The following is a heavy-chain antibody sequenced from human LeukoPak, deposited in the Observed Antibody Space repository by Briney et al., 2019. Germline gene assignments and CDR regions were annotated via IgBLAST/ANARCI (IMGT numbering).Heavy chain of an antibody. J-gene: IGHJ6*03. V-gene: IGHV3-15*01. D-gene: IGHD7-27*01. CDR3: TTDHDWGSGYYYYYMDV. CDR2: IKSKTDGGTT. Sequence: GGSLRLSCAASGFTFSNAWMSWVRQAPGKGLEWVGRIKSKTDGGTTDYAAPVKGRFTISRDDSKNTLYLQMNSLKTEDTAVYYCTTDHDWGSGYYYYYMDVWGKGTTVTVSS. CDR1: GFTFSNAW.